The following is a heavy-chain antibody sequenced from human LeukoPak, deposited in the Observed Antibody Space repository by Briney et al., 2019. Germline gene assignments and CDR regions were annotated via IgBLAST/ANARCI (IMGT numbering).Heavy chain of an antibody. CDR1: GYTFTSYA. Sequence: GASVKLSCKASGYTFTSYAMNWVRQAPGQGLEWMGWINTNTGNPTYAQGLTGRFVFSLDTSVSTPYLQISSLKAEDTAVYYCARTQYSLNAIDIWSQGTIVTVPS. CDR2: INTNTGNP. D-gene: IGHD5-18*01. J-gene: IGHJ3*02. CDR3: ARTQYSLNAIDI. V-gene: IGHV7-4-1*02.